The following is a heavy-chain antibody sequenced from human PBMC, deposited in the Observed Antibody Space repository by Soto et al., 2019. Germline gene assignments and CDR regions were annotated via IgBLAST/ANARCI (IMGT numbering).Heavy chain of an antibody. Sequence: EVQLLESGGGLVQPGGSLRLSCAASGFTFSSYAMSWVRQAPGKGLEWVSAISGSGGSTYYADSVKGRFTISRDNSKNTLYLQMNSLRAEDTAVYYCANAVRGILWWFDYWGQGTLVTVSS. CDR2: ISGSGGST. CDR3: ANAVRGILWWFDY. CDR1: GFTFSSYA. J-gene: IGHJ4*02. D-gene: IGHD2-21*01. V-gene: IGHV3-23*01.